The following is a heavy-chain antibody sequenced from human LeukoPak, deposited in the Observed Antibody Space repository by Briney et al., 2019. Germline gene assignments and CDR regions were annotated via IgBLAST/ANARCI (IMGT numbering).Heavy chain of an antibody. D-gene: IGHD2-8*01. CDR3: ARDQWWNDGGLDY. J-gene: IGHJ4*02. Sequence: GGSLRLSCTASGFTFSGYWMSWVRQAPGKGLEWVANIKQDGSEKYYVDSVKGRFTISRDNAKNSLYLQMNSLRAENTAVYYCARDQWWNDGGLDYWGQGTLVTVSS. CDR1: GFTFSGYW. V-gene: IGHV3-7*01. CDR2: IKQDGSEK.